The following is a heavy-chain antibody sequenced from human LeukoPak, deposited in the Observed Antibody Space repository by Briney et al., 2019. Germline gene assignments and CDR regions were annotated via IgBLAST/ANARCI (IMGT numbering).Heavy chain of an antibody. Sequence: PSQTLSLTCTVSGGSISSGDYYWSWIRQPPGKGLEWIGYIYYSGSTYYNPSLKSRVTISVDTSKNQFSLKLSSVTAADTAVYYCARDPDQLLLGGLDYWGQGTLVTVSS. CDR1: GGSISSGDYY. J-gene: IGHJ4*02. V-gene: IGHV4-30-4*08. CDR3: ARDPDQLLLGGLDY. D-gene: IGHD2-2*01. CDR2: IYYSGST.